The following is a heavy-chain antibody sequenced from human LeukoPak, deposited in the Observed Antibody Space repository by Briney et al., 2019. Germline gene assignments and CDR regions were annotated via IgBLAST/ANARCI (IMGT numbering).Heavy chain of an antibody. CDR1: GFTFSSYA. D-gene: IGHD2-2*01. Sequence: GGSLRLSCAAYGFTFSSYAMSWVRQAPGKGLEWVSAISGSGGSTYYADSVKGRFTISRDNSKNTLYLQMNSLRAEDTAVYYRATNDTKSLDIVVVPAAKGFDPWGQGTLVTVSS. CDR3: ATNDTKSLDIVVVPAAKGFDP. CDR2: ISGSGGST. V-gene: IGHV3-23*01. J-gene: IGHJ5*02.